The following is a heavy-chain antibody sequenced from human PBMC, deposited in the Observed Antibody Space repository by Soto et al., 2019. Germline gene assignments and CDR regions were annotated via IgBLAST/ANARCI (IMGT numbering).Heavy chain of an antibody. J-gene: IGHJ4*02. CDR2: IYHSGST. CDR1: GGPITRGVSP. D-gene: IGHD5-12*01. V-gene: IGHV4-30-2*01. Sequence: QLQLQESGSGLVKPSQTLSLTCAVSGGPITRGVSPWAWFRQPPGKALGWIGYIYHSGSTYYNPSLKSRVTISVDRSKNQFSLKLSSVTAADTAVYYCAAGGGLPRYYWGQGTLVTVSS. CDR3: AAGGGLPRYY.